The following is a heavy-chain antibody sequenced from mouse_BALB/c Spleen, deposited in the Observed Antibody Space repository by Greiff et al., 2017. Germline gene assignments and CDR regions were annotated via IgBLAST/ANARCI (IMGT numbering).Heavy chain of an antibody. CDR3: AKGDDYDYFDY. D-gene: IGHD2-4*01. CDR1: GFTFSSFG. CDR2: ISSGSSTI. Sequence: DVMLVESGGGLVQPGGSRKLSCAASGFTFSSFGMHWVRQAPEKGLEWVAYISSGSSTIYYADTVKGRFTISRDNPKNTLFLQMTSLRSEDTAMYYCAKGDDYDYFDYWGQGTTLTVSS. V-gene: IGHV5-17*02. J-gene: IGHJ2*01.